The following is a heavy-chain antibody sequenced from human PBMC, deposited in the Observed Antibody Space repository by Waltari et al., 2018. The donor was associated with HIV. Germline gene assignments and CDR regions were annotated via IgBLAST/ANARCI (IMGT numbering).Heavy chain of an antibody. CDR3: ATQGGGGGFGEFAVY. D-gene: IGHD3-10*01. J-gene: IGHJ4*02. CDR2: CDPEDGET. Sequence: QVQLVQSGAEVKKPGASVKVSCKVSGYTLTELSMHWVRQAPGKGLEWMGGCDPEDGETSDAQKFQGRVTMTEETSTDTAYMERSSLISEETAGYYGATQGGGGGFGEFAVYWGQGTLVTVSS. V-gene: IGHV1-24*01. CDR1: GYTLTELS.